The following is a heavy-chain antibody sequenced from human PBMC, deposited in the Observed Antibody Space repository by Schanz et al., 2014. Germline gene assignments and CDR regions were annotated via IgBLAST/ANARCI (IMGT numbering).Heavy chain of an antibody. CDR1: GYTFISYG. CDR3: AGGEYQLLYGN. V-gene: IGHV1-18*01. J-gene: IGHJ4*02. D-gene: IGHD2-2*02. Sequence: QVQLVQSGAEARKPGASVKVSCKASGYTFISYGISWVRQAPGQGLEWLGWISGSNGNTNYTQKFQGRVSITADKSTFTAYMDVSSLRSEDTAVYYCAGGEYQLLYGNWGQGPLVTVSS. CDR2: ISGSNGNT.